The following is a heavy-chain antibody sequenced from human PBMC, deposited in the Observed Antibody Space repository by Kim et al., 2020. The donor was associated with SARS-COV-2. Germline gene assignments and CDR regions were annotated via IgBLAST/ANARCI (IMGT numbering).Heavy chain of an antibody. CDR1: GFTFSSYG. Sequence: GGSLRLSCAASGFTFSSYGMHWVRQAPGKGLEWVAVISYDGSNKYYADSVKGRFTISRDNSKNTLYLQMNSLRAEDTAVYYCAKVRASGYYYGFHAFDIWGQGTMVTVSS. CDR2: ISYDGSNK. J-gene: IGHJ3*02. D-gene: IGHD3-22*01. CDR3: AKVRASGYYYGFHAFDI. V-gene: IGHV3-30*18.